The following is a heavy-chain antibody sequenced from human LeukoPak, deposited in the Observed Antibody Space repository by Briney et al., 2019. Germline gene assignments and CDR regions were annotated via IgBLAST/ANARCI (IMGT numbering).Heavy chain of an antibody. D-gene: IGHD4-17*01. CDR3: ARVLGDYADAFDI. V-gene: IGHV3-21*01. J-gene: IGHJ3*02. CDR1: AFTFSSYS. CDR2: ISSSSSYI. Sequence: GGSLSLSCAASAFTFSSYSMNWVRQAPGKGLEWVSSISSSSSYIYYADSVKGRFTISRDNAKNSLYLQMNSLRAEDTAVYYCARVLGDYADAFDIWGQGTMVTVSS.